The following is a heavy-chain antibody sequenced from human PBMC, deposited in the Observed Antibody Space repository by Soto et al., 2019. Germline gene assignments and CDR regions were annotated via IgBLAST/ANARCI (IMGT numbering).Heavy chain of an antibody. V-gene: IGHV1-58*01. J-gene: IGHJ3*02. Sequence: GASVKVSCKASGFTFSSSAVQWVRQARGQRLEWIGWIVVGSGSTNYAQKLQERVTITTDTSTSTAYMELRSLRSDDTAVYYCARGLGGVVTDAFDIWGQGTMVTVSS. CDR2: IVVGSGST. D-gene: IGHD2-21*02. CDR3: ARGLGGVVTDAFDI. CDR1: GFTFSSSA.